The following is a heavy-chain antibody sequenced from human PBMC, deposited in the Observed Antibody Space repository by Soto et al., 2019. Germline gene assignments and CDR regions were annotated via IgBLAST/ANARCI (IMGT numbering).Heavy chain of an antibody. CDR3: AQDMDLFIEVVPAATGSFDF. V-gene: IGHV3-23*01. Sequence: PGGSLRLSCAASGFTFGNYGMSWVRLAPGRGLEWVSGISGSGRNTYYADSAKGRFTISRDNSKETVFLQMYSLRPEDTATYYSAQDMDLFIEVVPAATGSFDFWGQGTLVTVSS. CDR1: GFTFGNYG. CDR2: ISGSGRNT. D-gene: IGHD2-2*01. J-gene: IGHJ4*02.